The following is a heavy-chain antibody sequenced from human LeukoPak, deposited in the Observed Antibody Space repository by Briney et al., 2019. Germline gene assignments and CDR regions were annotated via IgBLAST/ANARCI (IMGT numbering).Heavy chain of an antibody. D-gene: IGHD5-18*01. CDR2: IYTSGST. Sequence: PSETLSLTCAVYGGSFSSYYWSWIRQPAGKGLEWIGRIYTSGSTNYNPSLKSRVTMSVDTSKNQFSLKLSSVTAADTAVYYCARAKRGWIQLWLLASAFDIWGQGTMVTVSS. J-gene: IGHJ3*02. CDR3: ARAKRGWIQLWLLASAFDI. V-gene: IGHV4-59*10. CDR1: GGSFSSYY.